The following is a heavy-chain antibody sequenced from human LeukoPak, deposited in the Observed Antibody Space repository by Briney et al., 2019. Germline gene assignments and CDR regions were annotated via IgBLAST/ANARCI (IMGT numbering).Heavy chain of an antibody. CDR1: GFTFTTYW. D-gene: IGHD6-19*01. J-gene: IGHJ4*02. CDR3: ARDQRVAGTAYFDY. Sequence: GGSLRLSCAASGFTFTTYWMSWVRQAPGKGLEWVANIKQDGNEKYYVDSVKGRFTISRDNAKNSLYLQMNSLRAEDTAVYYCARDQRVAGTAYFDYWGQGTLVTVSS. V-gene: IGHV3-7*01. CDR2: IKQDGNEK.